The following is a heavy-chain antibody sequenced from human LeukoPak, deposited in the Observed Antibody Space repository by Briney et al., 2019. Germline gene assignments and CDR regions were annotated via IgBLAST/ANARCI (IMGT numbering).Heavy chain of an antibody. CDR1: GFTFSTYG. CDR2: IRFDGNDK. V-gene: IGHV3-30*02. J-gene: IGHJ4*02. Sequence: GGSLRLSCAGSGFTFSTYGMHWVRQAPGKGLEWVAFIRFDGNDKYYADSVKGRFTISRDNSKNTLYLQMNSLRPEDTAVYYCARQNYGAAPLRYWGQGTLVTVSS. D-gene: IGHD4/OR15-4a*01. CDR3: ARQNYGAAPLRY.